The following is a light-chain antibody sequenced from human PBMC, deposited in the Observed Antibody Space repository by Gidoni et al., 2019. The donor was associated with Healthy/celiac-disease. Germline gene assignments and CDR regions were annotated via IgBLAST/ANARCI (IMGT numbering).Light chain of an antibody. Sequence: DNQPTQSPSSRCASVGDRVTITCRASQSISSYLYLYQQKPGKAPKLLIYAASSLQSGVLSRFSGRASVTDFTTTSSSLQPEDFVTYYWQHSYSTPYTFGQGTKLEIK. CDR1: QSISSY. CDR2: AAS. V-gene: IGKV1-39*01. CDR3: QHSYSTPYT. J-gene: IGKJ2*01.